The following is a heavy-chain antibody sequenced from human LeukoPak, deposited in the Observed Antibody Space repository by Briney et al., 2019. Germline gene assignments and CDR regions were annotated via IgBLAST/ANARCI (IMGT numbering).Heavy chain of an antibody. J-gene: IGHJ4*02. CDR3: ARVTEKQYLPFDS. CDR2: ISLSGYT. D-gene: IGHD6-19*01. V-gene: IGHV4-4*02. CDR1: GGSITSTNY. Sequence: SGTLSLTCGVSGGSITSTNYWSWVRQPPGQGLEWIGEISLSGYTGFNPSLRSRVTMSLDESKNHLSLNLASVTPEDTAVYYCARVTEKQYLPFDSWGQGTLVTVSS.